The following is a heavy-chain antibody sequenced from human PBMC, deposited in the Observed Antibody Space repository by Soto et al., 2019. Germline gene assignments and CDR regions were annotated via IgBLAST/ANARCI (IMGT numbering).Heavy chain of an antibody. V-gene: IGHV3-23*01. CDR3: AKDLGYCGSTSCGCFDY. CDR2: ISGSGGST. CDR1: GFTFSSYA. D-gene: IGHD2-2*01. Sequence: GGSLRLSCAASGFTFSSYAMSWVRQAPGKGLEWVSAISGSGGSTYYADSVKGRFTISRDNSKNTLYLQMNSLRAEDTAVYYCAKDLGYCGSTSCGCFDYWGQGTLVTVSS. J-gene: IGHJ4*02.